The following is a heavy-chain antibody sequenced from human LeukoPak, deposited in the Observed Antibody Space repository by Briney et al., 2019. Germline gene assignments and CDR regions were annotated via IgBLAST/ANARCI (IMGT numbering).Heavy chain of an antibody. D-gene: IGHD3-16*01. Sequence: GGSLRLSCAASGFTFSTYWMGWVRQAPGKGLEWVANINEDGSGKYYVDSVKGRFTISRDNAKNSLSLQMSSLRAEDTAVYYCARGGLGAFDYWGQGTLVTVSS. V-gene: IGHV3-7*01. CDR1: GFTFSTYW. J-gene: IGHJ4*02. CDR3: ARGGLGAFDY. CDR2: INEDGSGK.